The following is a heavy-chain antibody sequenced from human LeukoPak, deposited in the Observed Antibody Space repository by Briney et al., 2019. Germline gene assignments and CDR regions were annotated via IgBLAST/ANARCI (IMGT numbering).Heavy chain of an antibody. Sequence: PSETLSLTCTVSSGSISTSNYYWGWVRQPPGKALEWIGNIFYSGSTYYSPSLKSRVTISLDTSRNQFSLKLNSVTAADTAVYYCARQTTMVRGAYDYWGQGTLVTVSS. CDR2: IFYSGST. V-gene: IGHV4-39*01. CDR1: SGSISTSNYY. CDR3: ARQTTMVRGAYDY. D-gene: IGHD3-10*01. J-gene: IGHJ4*02.